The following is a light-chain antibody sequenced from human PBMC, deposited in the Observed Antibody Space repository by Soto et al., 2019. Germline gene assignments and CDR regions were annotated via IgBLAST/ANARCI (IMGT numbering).Light chain of an antibody. V-gene: IGKV4-1*01. Sequence: DIVMTQSPDFLAVSLGERATINCKSGQSVLYSSNSKNYLAWYQQKPGQPPKLLIYWASTRESGVPDRFSGSGSGTDFTLTISSLQAEDVAVYYCQQYYSTPYTFGQGTKLELK. CDR3: QQYYSTPYT. CDR2: WAS. J-gene: IGKJ2*01. CDR1: QSVLYSSNSKNY.